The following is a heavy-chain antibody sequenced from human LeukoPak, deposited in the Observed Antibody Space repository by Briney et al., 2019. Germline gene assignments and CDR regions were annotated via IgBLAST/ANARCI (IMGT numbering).Heavy chain of an antibody. CDR2: ISTSTSYI. V-gene: IGHV3-21*01. Sequence: NPGGSLRLSCAASGFTFSSYTMNWVRQAPGKGLEWVSSISTSTSYIYYADSVKGRFTISRDNSKNTLYLQMNSLRAEDTAVYYCAKDLEGIAAAGFDYWGQGTLVTVSS. CDR1: GFTFSSYT. D-gene: IGHD6-13*01. CDR3: AKDLEGIAAAGFDY. J-gene: IGHJ4*02.